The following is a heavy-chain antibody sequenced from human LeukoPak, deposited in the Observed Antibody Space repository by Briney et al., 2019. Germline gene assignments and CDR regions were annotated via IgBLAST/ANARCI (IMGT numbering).Heavy chain of an antibody. Sequence: ASVKVSCKASGYTFTGYYMHWVRQAPGQGLEWMGWINPNSGGTNYAQKFQGRVTMTRDTSISTAYMELSRLRSDDTAVYYCARDPKYYYDSSGYYSRYYYYYMDVWGKGTTVTVSS. CDR1: GYTFTGYY. CDR2: INPNSGGT. J-gene: IGHJ6*03. D-gene: IGHD3-22*01. CDR3: ARDPKYYYDSSGYYSRYYYYYMDV. V-gene: IGHV1-2*02.